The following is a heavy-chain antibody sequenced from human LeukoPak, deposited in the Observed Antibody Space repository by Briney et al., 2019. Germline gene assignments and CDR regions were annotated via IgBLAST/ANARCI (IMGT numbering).Heavy chain of an antibody. CDR1: GFTFSTYA. CDR2: TSGGGDST. J-gene: IGHJ4*02. CDR3: ARGARGSGTASDY. D-gene: IGHD3-10*01. V-gene: IGHV3-23*01. Sequence: GGSLRLSCAASGFTFSTYAMSWVRQAPGKGLEWVSATSGGGDSTNYADSVKGRFTISRDNAKNTLHLQMNSLRAEDTAVYYCARGARGSGTASDYWGQGTLVTVSS.